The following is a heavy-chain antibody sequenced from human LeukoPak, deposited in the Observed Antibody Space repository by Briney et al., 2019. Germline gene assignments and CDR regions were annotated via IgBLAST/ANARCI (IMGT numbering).Heavy chain of an antibody. Sequence: GASVKVSCKASGGTFSSYAISWVRQAPGQGLEWMGGIIPIFGTANYAQKFQGRVTITADESTSTAYMELSSLRSEDTAVYYCAREKGIAAAGTLRAYFDYWGQGTLVTVSS. CDR1: GGTFSSYA. V-gene: IGHV1-69*13. D-gene: IGHD6-13*01. CDR3: AREKGIAAAGTLRAYFDY. CDR2: IIPIFGTA. J-gene: IGHJ4*02.